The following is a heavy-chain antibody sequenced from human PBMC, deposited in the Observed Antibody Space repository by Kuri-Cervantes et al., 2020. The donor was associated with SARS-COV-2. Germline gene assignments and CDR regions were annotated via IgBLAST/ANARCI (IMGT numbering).Heavy chain of an antibody. V-gene: IGHV4-30-4*08. CDR1: GGSISSGSYY. D-gene: IGHD6-6*01. J-gene: IGHJ3*02. CDR2: IYYSGST. Sequence: LRLSCTVSGGSISSGSYYWSWIRQPPGKGLEWIGYIYYSGSTYYNPSLKSRVTISVDTSKNQFSLKLSSVTAADTAVYYCASKGQLEDAFDIWGQGTMVTVSS. CDR3: ASKGQLEDAFDI.